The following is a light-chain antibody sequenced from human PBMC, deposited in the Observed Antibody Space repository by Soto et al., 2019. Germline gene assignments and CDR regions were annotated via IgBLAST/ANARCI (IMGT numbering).Light chain of an antibody. CDR1: QSIGGW. J-gene: IGKJ1*01. CDR3: QQYNSGWT. Sequence: DIQMTQSPSTLSASVGDRVTITCRASQSIGGWLAWYQQKPGRAPKLLIYRASSLESGVPSRFSGSGSGTEFTLNISSLQPEDFATYHCQQYNSGWTFGQGTKVDIK. CDR2: RAS. V-gene: IGKV1-5*03.